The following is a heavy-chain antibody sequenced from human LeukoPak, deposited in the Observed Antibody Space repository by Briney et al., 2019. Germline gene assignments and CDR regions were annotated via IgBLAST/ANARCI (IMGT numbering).Heavy chain of an antibody. CDR2: IYYSGST. D-gene: IGHD2-2*01. Sequence: PSETLSLTCTVSGGSISSSSYYWGWIRQPPGKGLEWIGSIYYSGSTYYNPSLKSRVTISVDTSKNQFSLKLSSVTAADTAVYYCAREGHIVVVPAARIVNNWFDPWGQGTLVTVSS. V-gene: IGHV4-39*07. CDR3: AREGHIVVVPAARIVNNWFDP. CDR1: GGSISSSSYY. J-gene: IGHJ5*02.